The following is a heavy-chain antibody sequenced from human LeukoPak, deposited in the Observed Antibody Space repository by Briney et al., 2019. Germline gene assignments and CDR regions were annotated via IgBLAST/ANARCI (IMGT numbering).Heavy chain of an antibody. V-gene: IGHV3-33*01. J-gene: IGHJ4*02. D-gene: IGHD5-12*01. CDR1: GFTFRSYG. CDR3: ARMGGFSGYDLKY. CDR2: IWYDGSHE. Sequence: GGSLRLSCAASGFTFRSYGMHWVRQAPGKGLECVAVIWYDGSHEDYTDSVKGRFTISSDSSNNTLYLQMNSLRDQGTALYYCARMGGFSGYDLKYWGQGTLVTVSS.